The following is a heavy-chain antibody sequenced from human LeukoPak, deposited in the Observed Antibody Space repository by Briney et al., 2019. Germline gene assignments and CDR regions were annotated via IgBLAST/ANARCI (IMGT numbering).Heavy chain of an antibody. CDR3: AVGIAVAGKFDY. J-gene: IGHJ4*02. V-gene: IGHV6-1*01. Sequence: SQTLSLACAISGDSVSSNSAAWNWIRQSPSRGLEWLGRTYYRSKWYNDYAVSVKSRITINPDTSKNQFSLQLNSVTPEDTAVYYCAVGIAVAGKFDYWGQGTLVTVSS. CDR2: TYYRSKWYN. D-gene: IGHD6-19*01. CDR1: GDSVSSNSAA.